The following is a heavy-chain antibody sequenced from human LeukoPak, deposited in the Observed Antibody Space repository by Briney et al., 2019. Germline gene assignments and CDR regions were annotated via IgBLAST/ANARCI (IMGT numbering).Heavy chain of an antibody. Sequence: KPSETLSLTCTVSGGSVSSGSYYWSWIRQPPGKALEWIGYIYYSGRTNYHPSLKSRVTISVDTSKNQFSLKLSSVTAADTAVYYCARLNSGYDIRFDYWGQGTLVTVSS. CDR2: IYYSGRT. CDR3: ARLNSGYDIRFDY. J-gene: IGHJ4*02. D-gene: IGHD5-12*01. CDR1: GGSVSSGSYY. V-gene: IGHV4-61*01.